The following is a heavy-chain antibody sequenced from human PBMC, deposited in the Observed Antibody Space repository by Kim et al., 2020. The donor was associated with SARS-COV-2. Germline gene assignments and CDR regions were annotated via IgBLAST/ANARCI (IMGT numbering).Heavy chain of an antibody. D-gene: IGHD1-26*01. J-gene: IGHJ4*02. CDR3: ARDTYGSYSFDC. V-gene: IGHV3-48*02. Sequence: YSASSVKGRFTISRDTAKNSLYLHMNGLCDEATAVYYCARDTYGSYSFDCWGQGTLVTVSS.